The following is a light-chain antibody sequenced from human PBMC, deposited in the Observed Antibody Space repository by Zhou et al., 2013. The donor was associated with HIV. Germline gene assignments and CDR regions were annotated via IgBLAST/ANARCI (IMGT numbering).Light chain of an antibody. CDR3: QQHGSS. V-gene: IGKV3-20*01. CDR2: GAF. J-gene: IGKJ1*01. CDR1: QTVSSN. Sequence: QSPGTLSLSPGERATVSCRASQTVSSNLAWYQQKPGQAPRLLIYGAFNRASGIPDRISGRESGTDFTLTISRLEPEDSGVYYCQQHGSSFGQGTKVEIK.